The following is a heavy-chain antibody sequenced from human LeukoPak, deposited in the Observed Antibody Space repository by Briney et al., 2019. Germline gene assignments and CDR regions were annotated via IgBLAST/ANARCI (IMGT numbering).Heavy chain of an antibody. Sequence: SETLSLTCAVYGGSFSGYYWSWIRQPPGKGLEWIGEINHSGSTNYNPSLKSRVTIPVDTSKNQFSLKLSSVTAADTAVYYCARVLTMVRGVIITYYFDYWGQGTLVTVSS. CDR1: GGSFSGYY. D-gene: IGHD3-10*01. V-gene: IGHV4-34*01. CDR2: INHSGST. CDR3: ARVLTMVRGVIITYYFDY. J-gene: IGHJ4*02.